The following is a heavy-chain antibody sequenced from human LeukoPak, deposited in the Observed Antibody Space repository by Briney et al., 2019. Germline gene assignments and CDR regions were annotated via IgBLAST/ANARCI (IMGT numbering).Heavy chain of an antibody. Sequence: GGSLRLSCAASGFTFSTFSMNWVRQAPGKGPEWVSYISSSSSTTYYADSVKGRFTISRDNSKSTLYLQMNSLRAEDTAVYYCAKALKNYYYDSSGWDYWGQGTLVTVSS. V-gene: IGHV3-48*01. J-gene: IGHJ4*02. CDR1: GFTFSTFS. CDR3: AKALKNYYYDSSGWDY. D-gene: IGHD3-22*01. CDR2: ISSSSSTT.